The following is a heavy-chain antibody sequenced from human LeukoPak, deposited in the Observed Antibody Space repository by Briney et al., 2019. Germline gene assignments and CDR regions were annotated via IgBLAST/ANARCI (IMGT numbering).Heavy chain of an antibody. CDR3: ARMGIAAAPSH. CDR2: IIPIFGTA. CDR1: GYTFTGYY. Sequence: SVKVSCKASGYTFTGYYMHWVRQAPGQGLEWMGGIIPIFGTANYAQKFQGRVTITADESTSTAYMELSSLRSEDTAVYYCARMGIAAAPSHWGQGTLVTVSS. J-gene: IGHJ4*02. V-gene: IGHV1-69*13. D-gene: IGHD6-13*01.